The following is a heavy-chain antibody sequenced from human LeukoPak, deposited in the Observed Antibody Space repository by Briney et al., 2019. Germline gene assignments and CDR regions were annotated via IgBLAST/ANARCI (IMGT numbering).Heavy chain of an antibody. D-gene: IGHD3-22*01. CDR1: GGSISSYY. Sequence: SETLSLTCTVSGGSISSYYWSWIRQPPGKGLEWIGYIYYSGSTNYNPSLKSRVTISVDTSKNQFSLKLSSVTAADTAVYYCARRAFSSGYYYFDYWGQGTLVTVSS. CDR3: ARRAFSSGYYYFDY. J-gene: IGHJ4*02. CDR2: IYYSGST. V-gene: IGHV4-59*08.